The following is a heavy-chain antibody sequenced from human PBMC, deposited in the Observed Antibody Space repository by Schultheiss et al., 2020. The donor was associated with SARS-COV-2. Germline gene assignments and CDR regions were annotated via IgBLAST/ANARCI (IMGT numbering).Heavy chain of an antibody. Sequence: GESLKISCAASGFTFSSYGMHWVRQAPGKGLEWVAVISYDGSNKYYADSVKGRFTISRDNSKNTLYLQMNSLRAEDTAVYYCAREGIVVVPAGDYYYYGMDVWGQGTTVTVSS. CDR1: GFTFSSYG. CDR3: AREGIVVVPAGDYYYYGMDV. V-gene: IGHV3-30*03. D-gene: IGHD2-2*01. CDR2: ISYDGSNK. J-gene: IGHJ6*02.